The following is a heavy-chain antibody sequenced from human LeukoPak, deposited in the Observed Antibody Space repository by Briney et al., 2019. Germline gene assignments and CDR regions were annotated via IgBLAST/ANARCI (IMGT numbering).Heavy chain of an antibody. CDR3: ARDLDTMIVRLDP. D-gene: IGHD3-22*01. J-gene: IGHJ5*02. V-gene: IGHV1-46*01. CDR1: GYTFTSYY. Sequence: GASVKVSCKASGYTFTSYYMHWVRQAPGQGLEWMGIINPSGGSTSYAQKFQGRVTITRDTSTSTVYMGLSSLRSEDTAVYYCARDLDTMIVRLDPWGQGTLVTVSS. CDR2: INPSGGST.